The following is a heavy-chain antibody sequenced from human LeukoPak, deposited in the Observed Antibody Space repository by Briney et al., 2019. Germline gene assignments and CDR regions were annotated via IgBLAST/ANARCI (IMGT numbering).Heavy chain of an antibody. D-gene: IGHD1-1*01. Sequence: PSETLSLTCAVYGGSFSTYYWSWIRQSQGKGLEWIAEINHRGDTNYNPSVKSRVTISVDTSKNQFSLKVRSLTAADTAVYYCARGPTISETGYFDFWGQGTLVTVSS. V-gene: IGHV4-34*01. CDR1: GGSFSTYY. CDR2: INHRGDT. J-gene: IGHJ4*03. CDR3: ARGPTISETGYFDF.